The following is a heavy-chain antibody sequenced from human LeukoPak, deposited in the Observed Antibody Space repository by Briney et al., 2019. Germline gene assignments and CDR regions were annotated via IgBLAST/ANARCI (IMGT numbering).Heavy chain of an antibody. D-gene: IGHD6-19*01. CDR1: GSIFTNYW. CDR3: ARAGVADFSDAFDI. Sequence: GGSLQISCEGAGSIFTNYWIGWGRQMPGKGLEWMGIIYPGDSDTRYSPSFQGQVTISADKSISTAYLQWSSLKASDTAMYYCARAGVADFSDAFDIWGQGTMVTVSS. CDR2: IYPGDSDT. V-gene: IGHV5-51*01. J-gene: IGHJ3*02.